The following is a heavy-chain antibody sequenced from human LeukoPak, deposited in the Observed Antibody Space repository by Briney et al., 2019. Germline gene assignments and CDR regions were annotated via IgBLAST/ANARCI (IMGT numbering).Heavy chain of an antibody. D-gene: IGHD3-22*01. CDR3: ATTRSYDSSGYYPPYYYYYMDV. CDR2: INPNSGGT. CDR1: GYTFTGYY. V-gene: IGHV1-2*02. J-gene: IGHJ6*03. Sequence: RASVKVSCKASGYTFTGYYMHWVRQAPGQGLEWMGWINPNSGGTNYAQKFQGRVTMTRDTSISTAYMELSRLRSDDTAVYYCATTRSYDSSGYYPPYYYYYMDVWGKGTTVTISS.